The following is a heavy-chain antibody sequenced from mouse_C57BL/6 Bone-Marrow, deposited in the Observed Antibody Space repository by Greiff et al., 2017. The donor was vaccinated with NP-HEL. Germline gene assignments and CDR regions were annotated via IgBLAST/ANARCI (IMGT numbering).Heavy chain of an antibody. V-gene: IGHV14-4*01. J-gene: IGHJ1*03. D-gene: IGHD2-4*01. CDR3: TTWDYDVPYWYFDV. CDR1: GFNIKDDY. Sequence: VQLQQSGAELVRPGASVKLSCTASGFNIKDDYMHWVKQRPEQGLEWIGWIDPENGDTEYASKFQGKATITADTSSNTAYLQLSSLTSEDTAVYYCTTWDYDVPYWYFDVWGTGTTVTVSS. CDR2: IDPENGDT.